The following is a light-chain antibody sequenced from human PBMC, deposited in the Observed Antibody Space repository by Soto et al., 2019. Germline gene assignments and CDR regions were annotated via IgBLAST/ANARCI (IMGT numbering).Light chain of an antibody. Sequence: EIVLTQSPATLSLSPGERATLSCRARQSVSSYLAWYQQKPGQAPRLLIYDASNRATGIPARFSGGRSGTDFTLTISSPEPEDFAVYDSPQRFNWPRFTFDQGTKLEIK. CDR3: PQRFNWPRFT. CDR1: QSVSSY. J-gene: IGKJ2*01. CDR2: DAS. V-gene: IGKV3-11*01.